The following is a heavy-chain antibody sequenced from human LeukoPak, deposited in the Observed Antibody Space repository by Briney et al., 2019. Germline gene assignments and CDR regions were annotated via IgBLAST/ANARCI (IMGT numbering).Heavy chain of an antibody. V-gene: IGHV3-11*01. CDR3: ARHGVRHVLDWYFPL. D-gene: IGHD3-16*01. Sequence: PGGSLRLSCAASGFTFSDYFMSWIRQAPGKGLEWVSCISSSGFTIYYGDSVKGRFTIPRDNADNSLFLQMNSLRVEDTAVYYCARHGVRHVLDWYFPLWGRGTLVAVSS. CDR2: ISSSGFTI. CDR1: GFTFSDYF. J-gene: IGHJ2*01.